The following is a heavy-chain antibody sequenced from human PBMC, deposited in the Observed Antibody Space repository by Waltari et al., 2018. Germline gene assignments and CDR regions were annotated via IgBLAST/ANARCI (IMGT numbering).Heavy chain of an antibody. J-gene: IGHJ4*02. Sequence: EVQLVEYGGDLVQPGGSLRLSCAASGFTFTSYWIHWVRQPPVTGLEWVSRIDSDGKTTKYADSVRGRFTISRDNAQNTLFLQMDSLRAEDSGIYYFAILSYIIIHPYYFDHWGRGTLVAVSS. CDR3: AILSYIIIHPYYFDH. D-gene: IGHD3-3*01. CDR1: GFTFTSYW. V-gene: IGHV3-74*01. CDR2: IDSDGKTT.